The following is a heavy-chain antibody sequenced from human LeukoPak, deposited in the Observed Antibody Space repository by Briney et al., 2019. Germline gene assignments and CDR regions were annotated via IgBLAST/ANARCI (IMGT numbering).Heavy chain of an antibody. CDR3: AREKVAGTYYFDY. D-gene: IGHD6-19*01. CDR2: TYYKSKWYN. V-gene: IGHV6-1*01. CDR1: GDSVSSNSAA. J-gene: IGHJ4*02. Sequence: SQTLSLTCAISGDSVSSNSAAWNWIRRSPSRGLEWLGRTYYKSKWYNDYAVSVKSRITISPDTSKNQFSLQLNSVTPEDTAVYYCAREKVAGTYYFDYWGQGTLVTVSS.